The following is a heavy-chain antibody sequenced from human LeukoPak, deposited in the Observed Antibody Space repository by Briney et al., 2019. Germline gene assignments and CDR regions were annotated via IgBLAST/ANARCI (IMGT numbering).Heavy chain of an antibody. D-gene: IGHD3-10*01. V-gene: IGHV1-2*04. CDR3: ARGHHGSGTDI. Sequence: GASVKVSCKASGYTFTSYDINWVRQAPGQGLEWMGWINPNSGGTNYAQKFQGWVTMTRDTSISTAYMELSRLRSDDTAVYYCARGHHGSGTDIWGQGTMVTVSS. CDR1: GYTFTSYD. J-gene: IGHJ3*02. CDR2: INPNSGGT.